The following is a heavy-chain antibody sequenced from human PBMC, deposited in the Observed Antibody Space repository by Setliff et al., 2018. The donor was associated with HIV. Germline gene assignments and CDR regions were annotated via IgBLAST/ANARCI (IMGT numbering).Heavy chain of an antibody. D-gene: IGHD6-19*01. J-gene: IGHJ4*02. CDR1: GFTFSSYW. CDR2: IKQDGSKA. CDR3: ANMQWASNAWYSFDY. V-gene: IGHV3-7*05. Sequence: AGGSLRLSCAASGFTFSSYWMSWVRQAPGKGLEWVADIKQDGSKAYYMDSVKGRFTISRDNPTSSLYLQMTSLIAEDTAVYYCANMQWASNAWYSFDYWGQGALVTVSS.